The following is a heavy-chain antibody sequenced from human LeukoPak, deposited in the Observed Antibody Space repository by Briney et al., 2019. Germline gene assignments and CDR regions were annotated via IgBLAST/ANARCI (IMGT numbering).Heavy chain of an antibody. V-gene: IGHV3-23*01. CDR2: ISGSGGST. J-gene: IGHJ4*02. CDR3: AKDSVGYYDSSGYYYTFDY. Sequence: GGSLRLSCAASGFTFSSYAMSWVRQAPGKGLEWVSAISGSGGSTYYADSVKGRFTLSRDNSKNTLYLQMNSLRAEDTAVYYCAKDSVGYYDSSGYYYTFDYWGQGTLVTVSS. CDR1: GFTFSSYA. D-gene: IGHD3-22*01.